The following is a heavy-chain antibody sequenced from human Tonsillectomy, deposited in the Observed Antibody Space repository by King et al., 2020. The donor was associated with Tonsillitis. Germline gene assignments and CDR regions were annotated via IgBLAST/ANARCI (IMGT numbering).Heavy chain of an antibody. J-gene: IGHJ4*02. CDR3: AKDRITFLGWVSYFDY. CDR2: ISHDGSNK. D-gene: IGHD3-3*02. CDR1: VFTLSSYG. Sequence: VQLVESGGGVVQPGRSLRLSCAASVFTLSSYGMHWVRQAPGKGLEWVATISHDGSNKYYADSVKGRFTISRDNSKKALYLQMNSLRAEDTAVYYCAKDRITFLGWVSYFDYWGQGALVTVSS. V-gene: IGHV3-30*18.